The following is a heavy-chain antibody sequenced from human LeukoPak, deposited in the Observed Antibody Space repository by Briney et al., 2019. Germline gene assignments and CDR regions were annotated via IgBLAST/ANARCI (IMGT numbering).Heavy chain of an antibody. CDR1: GYTFTSYA. CDR3: ARDQRVYDSSGYPDY. Sequence: ASVKASCKASGYTFTSYAMHRVRQAPGQRLEWMGWINAGNGNTKYSQKFQGRVTITRDTSASTAYMELSSLRSEDTAVYYCARDQRVYDSSGYPDYWGQGTLVTVSS. CDR2: INAGNGNT. V-gene: IGHV1-3*01. J-gene: IGHJ4*02. D-gene: IGHD3-22*01.